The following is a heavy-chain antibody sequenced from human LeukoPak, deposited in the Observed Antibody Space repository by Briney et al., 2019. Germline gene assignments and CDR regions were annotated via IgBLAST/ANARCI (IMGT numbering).Heavy chain of an antibody. J-gene: IGHJ6*02. CDR1: GYTFTCYY. CDR3: ARHKITMTQGYYYYGMDV. Sequence: ASVKVSFKASGYTFTCYYMHWVRQAPGQGLEWMGWINPNSGGTNYAQKFQGRVTMTRDTSISTAYMELSRLRSDDTAVYYCARHKITMTQGYYYYGMDVWGQGTTVTVSS. V-gene: IGHV1-2*02. D-gene: IGHD3-3*01. CDR2: INPNSGGT.